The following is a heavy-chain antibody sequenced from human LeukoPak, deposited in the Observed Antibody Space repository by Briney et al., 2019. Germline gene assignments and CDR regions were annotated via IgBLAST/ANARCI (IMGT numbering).Heavy chain of an antibody. J-gene: IGHJ5*02. CDR1: GFTFSSFA. V-gene: IGHV3-23*01. CDR3: ARDSGILTGYYAS. D-gene: IGHD3-9*01. Sequence: GGSLRLSCAASGFTFSSFAMSWVRQAPGKGLEWVSTITDSGDTTYSADSVKGRFTISGDNAKNSLYLQMNSLRAEDTAVYYCARDSGILTGYYASWGQGTLATVSS. CDR2: ITDSGDTT.